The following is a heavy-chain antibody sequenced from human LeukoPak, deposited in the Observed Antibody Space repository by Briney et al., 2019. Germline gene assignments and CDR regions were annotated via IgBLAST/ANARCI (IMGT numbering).Heavy chain of an antibody. CDR3: ANGVLGSWGFDY. CDR2: ISYDGSNK. Sequence: PGGSLRLSCAASGFTFSSYGMHWVRQAPGKGLEWVAVISYDGSNKYYADSVKGRFTISRDNSKNTLYLQMNSLRAEDTAVYYCANGVLGSWGFDYWGQGTLVTVSS. CDR1: GFTFSSYG. J-gene: IGHJ4*02. V-gene: IGHV3-30*18. D-gene: IGHD3-16*01.